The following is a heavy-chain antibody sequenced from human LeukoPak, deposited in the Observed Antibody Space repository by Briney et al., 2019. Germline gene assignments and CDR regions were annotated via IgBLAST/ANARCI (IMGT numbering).Heavy chain of an antibody. CDR1: GYIFTDYA. CDR2: MNAANGNT. Sequence: ASVKVSCKASGYIFTDYAIHWLRQAPGQRPEWMGWMNAANGNTKYSQKFQGRITLIRDTSAATAYMELSNLRHDDLAVYYCARGRGTSGSNRDFYFYYYMDVWGKGTTVTVSS. V-gene: IGHV1-3*01. CDR3: ARGRGTSGSNRDFYFYYYMDV. J-gene: IGHJ6*03. D-gene: IGHD2-15*01.